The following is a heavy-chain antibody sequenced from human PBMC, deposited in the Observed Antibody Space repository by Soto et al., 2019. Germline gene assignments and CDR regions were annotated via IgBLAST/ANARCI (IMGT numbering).Heavy chain of an antibody. CDR1: GGSISSGDYY. V-gene: IGHV4-30-4*01. CDR2: IYYSGST. Sequence: PSETLSLTCTVSGGSISSGDYYWSWIRQPPGKGLEWIGYIYYSGSTYYNPSLKSRVTISVDTSKNQFSLKLSSVTAADTAVYYCARALGSGTLDPYYYYYGMDVWGQGTTVTVSS. CDR3: ARALGSGTLDPYYYYYGMDV. J-gene: IGHJ6*02. D-gene: IGHD3-10*01.